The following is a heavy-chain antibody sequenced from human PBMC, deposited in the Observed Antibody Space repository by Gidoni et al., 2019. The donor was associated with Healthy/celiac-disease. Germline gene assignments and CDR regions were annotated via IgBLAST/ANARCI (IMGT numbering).Heavy chain of an antibody. D-gene: IGHD2-21*02. V-gene: IGHV3-49*05. CDR2: IRSKAYGGTT. CDR3: TRDRAYCGGDCRRSAFDI. CDR1: GFTFGDYA. J-gene: IGHJ3*02. Sequence: EVQLVESGGGLVKPGRSLRLSCTASGFTFGDYAMRWFRQAPGKGLEWVGFIRSKAYGGTTEYAASVKGRFTISRDDSKSIAYLQMNSLKTEDTAVYYCTRDRAYCGGDCRRSAFDIWGQGTMVTVSS.